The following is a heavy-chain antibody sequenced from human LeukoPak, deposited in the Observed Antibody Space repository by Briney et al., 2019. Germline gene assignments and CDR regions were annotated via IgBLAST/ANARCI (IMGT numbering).Heavy chain of an antibody. V-gene: IGHV1-69*05. CDR1: GGTFSSYA. CDR2: IIPIFGTA. CDR3: ARSSIAARRLSD. J-gene: IGHJ4*02. Sequence: SVEVSCKASGGTFSSYAISWVRQAPGQGLEWMGGIIPIFGTANYAQKFQGRVTITTDESTSTAYMELSSLRSEDTAVYYCARSSIAARRLSDWGQGTLVTVSS. D-gene: IGHD6-6*01.